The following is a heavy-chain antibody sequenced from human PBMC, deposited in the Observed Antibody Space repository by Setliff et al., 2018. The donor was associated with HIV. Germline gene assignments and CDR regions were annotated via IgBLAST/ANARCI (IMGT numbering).Heavy chain of an antibody. Sequence: HPGGSLRLSCAASGFTFSSYGMRWVRQAPGKGLEWVAFIRYDGSNKYYADSVKGRFTISRDNAENSLYLQMNSLRAEDTAVYYCARDNGRYFDRGWFDPWGQGALVTVSS. J-gene: IGHJ5*02. V-gene: IGHV3-30*02. D-gene: IGHD3-9*01. CDR2: IRYDGSNK. CDR3: ARDNGRYFDRGWFDP. CDR1: GFTFSSYG.